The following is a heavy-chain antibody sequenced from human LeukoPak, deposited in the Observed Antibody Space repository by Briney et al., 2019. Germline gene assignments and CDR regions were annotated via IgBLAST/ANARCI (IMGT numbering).Heavy chain of an antibody. D-gene: IGHD1-26*01. Sequence: GGSLRLSCAASGFTFSTYGMNWVRQAPGKGLEWVSGVSPSGDITYYADSVKGRFTISRDNSKNTLYLQMNSLRAEDTAVYYCARGGSYLSAFDIWGQGTMVTVSS. V-gene: IGHV3-23*01. CDR3: ARGGSYLSAFDI. CDR1: GFTFSTYG. CDR2: VSPSGDIT. J-gene: IGHJ3*02.